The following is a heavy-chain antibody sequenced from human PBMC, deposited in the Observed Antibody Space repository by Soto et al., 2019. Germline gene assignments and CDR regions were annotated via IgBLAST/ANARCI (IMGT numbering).Heavy chain of an antibody. Sequence: QLQLQESGPGLVKASETLSLTCTVSGGSISRTNYYWGWVRQPPGKGLEWIGNIFYSGRTHYNPSLKRRVTISVDTSRNQFSLKLSSVTAADTAVYYCARPVYVDTSMGTQFNWFDPWGQGTLVTVSS. CDR2: IFYSGRT. J-gene: IGHJ5*02. D-gene: IGHD5-18*01. V-gene: IGHV4-39*01. CDR3: ARPVYVDTSMGTQFNWFDP. CDR1: GGSISRTNYY.